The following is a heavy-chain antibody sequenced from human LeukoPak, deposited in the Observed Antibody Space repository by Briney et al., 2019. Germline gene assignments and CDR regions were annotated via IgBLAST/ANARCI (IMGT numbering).Heavy chain of an antibody. CDR1: GGTFSSYA. Sequence: SVKVSCKASGGTFSSYAISWVRQAPGQGLEWMGGIIPIFGTANYAQKFQGRVTMTRDTSITTAYLELTRLRSDDAAVYYCARHKSITYDAFDIWGQGTMVTVSS. J-gene: IGHJ3*02. D-gene: IGHD2/OR15-2a*01. CDR3: ARHKSITYDAFDI. CDR2: IIPIFGTA. V-gene: IGHV1-69*05.